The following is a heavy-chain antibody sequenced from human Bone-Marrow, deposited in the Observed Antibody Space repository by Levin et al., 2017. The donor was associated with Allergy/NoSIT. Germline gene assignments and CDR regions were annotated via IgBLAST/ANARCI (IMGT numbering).Heavy chain of an antibody. CDR1: GFTFGDYA. Sequence: GGSLRLSCTASGFTFGDYAMSWFRQAPGKGLEWVGFIRSKAYGGTAEYAASVKGRFTISRDDSKSIAYLQMNSLKTEDTAVYYCTRDDCRPGAYFDYWGQGTLVTVSS. D-gene: IGHD2-15*01. J-gene: IGHJ4*02. V-gene: IGHV3-49*03. CDR2: IRSKAYGGTA. CDR3: TRDDCRPGAYFDY.